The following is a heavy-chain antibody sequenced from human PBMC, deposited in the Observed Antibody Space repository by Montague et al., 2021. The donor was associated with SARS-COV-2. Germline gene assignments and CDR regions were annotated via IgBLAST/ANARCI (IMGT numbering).Heavy chain of an antibody. CDR3: ARRVSWVTMIVVVAYVDY. CDR1: LHCGVGEHW. V-gene: IGHV4-4*02. J-gene: IGHJ4*02. CDR2: CYLRGGK. Sequence: SETLSLTCAVSLHCGVGEHWRRSEQHTSEHQPLAYRVCYLRGGKNYNPSLKSRVTISVDKSKNQFSLKLSSVTAADTAVYYCARRVSWVTMIVVVAYVDYGGQGTRVTGSA. D-gene: IGHD3-22*01.